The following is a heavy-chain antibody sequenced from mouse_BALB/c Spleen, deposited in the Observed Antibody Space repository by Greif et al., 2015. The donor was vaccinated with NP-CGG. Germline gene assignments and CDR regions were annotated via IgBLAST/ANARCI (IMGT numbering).Heavy chain of an antibody. CDR2: IWSGGST. V-gene: IGHV2-2*02. Sequence: VQLQESGPGLVQPPQSLSITCTVSGFSLTSYGVHWVRQSPGKGLEWLGVIWSGGSTDYNAAFISRLSISKDNSKSQVFFKMNSLQANDTAIYYCARGATAMYYFDYWGQGTTLTVSS. D-gene: IGHD1-2*01. CDR3: ARGATAMYYFDY. CDR1: GFSLTSYG. J-gene: IGHJ2*01.